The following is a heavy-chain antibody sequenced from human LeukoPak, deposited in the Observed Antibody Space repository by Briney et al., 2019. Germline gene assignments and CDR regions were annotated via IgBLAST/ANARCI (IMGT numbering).Heavy chain of an antibody. CDR1: GYTFTGYY. J-gene: IGHJ4*02. V-gene: IGHV1-2*02. CDR2: INPNSGGT. Sequence: ASVKVSCKASGYTFTGYYMHWVRQAPGQGLEWMGWINPNSGGTNYAQKFQGRVTMTRDPSISTAYMELSRLRSDDTAVYYCARDADSSDSFEYWGQGTLVTVSS. CDR3: ARDADSSDSFEY. D-gene: IGHD3-22*01.